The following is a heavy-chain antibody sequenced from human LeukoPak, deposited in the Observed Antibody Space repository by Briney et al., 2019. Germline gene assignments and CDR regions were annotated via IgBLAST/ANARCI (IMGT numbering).Heavy chain of an antibody. CDR3: ARVAVGAMDV. J-gene: IGHJ6*01. D-gene: IGHD1-26*01. CDR2: INSDGSTT. CDR1: GFTFSSYW. V-gene: IGHV3-74*01. Sequence: PGGSLRLSCAASGFTFSSYWMHWVRQAPGKGLVWVSRINSDGSTTDYADSVKGRFTISSDNAKNTLYLQMNSLSAEDTAVYYCARVAVGAMDVWGQGTTVTVSS.